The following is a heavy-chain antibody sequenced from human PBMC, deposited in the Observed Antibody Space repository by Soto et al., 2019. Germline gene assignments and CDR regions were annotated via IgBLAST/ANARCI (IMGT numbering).Heavy chain of an antibody. V-gene: IGHV3-21*01. CDR1: GFTFSSYS. D-gene: IGHD3-3*01. J-gene: IGHJ6*04. Sequence: EVQLVESGGGLVKPGGSLRLSCAASGFTFSSYSMNWVRQAPGKGLEWVSSISSSSSYIYYADSVKGRFTISRDNAKNSLYLQMNSLRAEDTAVYYCARVWAYYDFWSGPGDVWGKGTTVTVSS. CDR3: ARVWAYYDFWSGPGDV. CDR2: ISSSSSYI.